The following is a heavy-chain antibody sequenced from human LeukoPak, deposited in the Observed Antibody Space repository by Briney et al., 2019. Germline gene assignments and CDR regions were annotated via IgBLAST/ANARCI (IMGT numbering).Heavy chain of an antibody. V-gene: IGHV4-30-2*01. D-gene: IGHD4-17*01. J-gene: IGHJ5*02. Sequence: SETLSLTCTVSGGSISSGGYYWSWIRQPPGKGLEWIGYIYHSGSTYYNPSLKSRVTISVDRSKNQFSLKLSSVTAADTAVYYCARGPKLGAYGPWGQGTLVTVSS. CDR1: GGSISSGGYY. CDR3: ARGPKLGAYGP. CDR2: IYHSGST.